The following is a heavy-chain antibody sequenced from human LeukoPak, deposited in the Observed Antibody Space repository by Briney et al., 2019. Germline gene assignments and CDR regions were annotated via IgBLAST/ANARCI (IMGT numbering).Heavy chain of an antibody. CDR1: EFSVGSNY. Sequence: GGPLRFSCAASEFSVGSNYMTWVRQAPGKGLEWVAVISYDGSNKYYADSVKGRFTISRDNSKNTLYLQMNSLRAEDTAVYYCAKDLAVAEDYWGQGTLVTVSS. J-gene: IGHJ4*02. V-gene: IGHV3-30*18. CDR2: ISYDGSNK. CDR3: AKDLAVAEDY. D-gene: IGHD6-19*01.